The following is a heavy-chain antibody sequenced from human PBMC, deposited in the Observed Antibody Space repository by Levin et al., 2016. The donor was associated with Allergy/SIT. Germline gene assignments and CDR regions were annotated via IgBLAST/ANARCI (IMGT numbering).Heavy chain of an antibody. Sequence: WVRQAPGQGLEWMGGIIPIFGTANYAQKFRGRVTITADQFTDTAYLELSTLRSEDTAVYYCARGPPGVTYEWFDPWGQGTLVTVSS. CDR2: IIPIFGTA. CDR3: ARGPPGVTYEWFDP. D-gene: IGHD2-8*01. J-gene: IGHJ5*02. V-gene: IGHV1-69*01.